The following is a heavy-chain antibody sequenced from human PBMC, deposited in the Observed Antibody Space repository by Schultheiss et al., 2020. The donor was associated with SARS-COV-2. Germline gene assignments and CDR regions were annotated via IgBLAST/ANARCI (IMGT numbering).Heavy chain of an antibody. Sequence: ASVKVSCKASGYTFTSYDINWVRQATGQGLEWMGWMNPNSGGTNYAQKFQGWVTMTRDTSISTAYMELSRLRSDDTAVYYCASPLDSGYDFGYWGQGTLVTVAS. J-gene: IGHJ4*02. CDR2: MNPNSGGT. CDR3: ASPLDSGYDFGY. CDR1: GYTFTSYD. V-gene: IGHV1-2*04. D-gene: IGHD5-12*01.